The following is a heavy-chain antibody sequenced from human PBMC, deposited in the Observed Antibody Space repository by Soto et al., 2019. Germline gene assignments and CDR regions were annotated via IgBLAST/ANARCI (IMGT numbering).Heavy chain of an antibody. CDR1: GYTFTRYY. CDR2: INPSGGSI. CDR3: GIDRNVLTAAAGPDY. Sequence: ASVKVSCKASGYTFTRYYMHWVRQAPGQGLEWMGVINPSGGSISYAQNFQGRVTMTRDTSTSTVYMELSSLRSDDTAVYYCGIDRNVLTAAAGPDYWGQGTLVTVSS. D-gene: IGHD6-13*01. V-gene: IGHV1-46*01. J-gene: IGHJ4*02.